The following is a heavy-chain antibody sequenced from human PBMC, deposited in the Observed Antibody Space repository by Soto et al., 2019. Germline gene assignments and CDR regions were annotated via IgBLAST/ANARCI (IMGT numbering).Heavy chain of an antibody. J-gene: IGHJ4*01. CDR2: IAFTGSAT. V-gene: IGHV3-23*05. CDR3: ARSSIAALPYY. D-gene: IGHD6-6*01. Sequence: PGGSLRLSCATSGFTFHDYAMSWVRQAPGKGLEWVSAIAFTGSATYYADSVKGRFTISRDNSKNIVYLQMNSLRVDDTALYYCARSSIAALPYYWGHGTPVTVSS. CDR1: GFTFHDYA.